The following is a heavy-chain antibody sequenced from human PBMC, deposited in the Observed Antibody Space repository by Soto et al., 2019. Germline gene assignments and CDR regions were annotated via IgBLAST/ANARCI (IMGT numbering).Heavy chain of an antibody. J-gene: IGHJ6*02. D-gene: IGHD3-22*01. CDR3: ASSTGFVRNSSGPRANYYYGMDV. CDR1: GFTFSSYS. V-gene: IGHV3-48*02. Sequence: GGSLRLSCAASGFTFSSYSMNWVRQAPGKGLEWVSYISSSSSTIYYADSVKGRFTISRDNAKNSLYLQMNSLRDEDTAVYYCASSTGFVRNSSGPRANYYYGMDVWGQGTTVTVSS. CDR2: ISSSSSTI.